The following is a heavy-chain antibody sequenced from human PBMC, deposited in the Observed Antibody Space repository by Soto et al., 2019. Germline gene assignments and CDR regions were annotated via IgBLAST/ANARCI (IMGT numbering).Heavy chain of an antibody. CDR1: GGTFSSYA. V-gene: IGHV1-69*01. CDR3: ARLARPYYYYGMDV. Sequence: QVQLVQSGAEVKKPGSSVKVSCKASGGTFSSYAISWVRQAPGQGLEWMGGIIPIFGTANYAQKFKGRVTITADEYTSTAYMELSSLRSEDTAVYYCARLARPYYYYGMDVWGQGTTVTVSS. J-gene: IGHJ6*02. CDR2: IIPIFGTA.